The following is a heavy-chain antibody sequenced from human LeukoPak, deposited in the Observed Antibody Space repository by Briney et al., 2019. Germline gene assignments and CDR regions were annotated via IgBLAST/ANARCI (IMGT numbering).Heavy chain of an antibody. Sequence: PSETLSLTCTVSGGSISGYYWGWIRQPPGKGLEWIGNIHHSGSTYYNPSLKSRVTTSVDTSKNQLSLKLSSVTAADTAVYYCARVAAGIGFFQHWGQGTLVTVSS. CDR3: ARVAAGIGFFQH. CDR2: IHHSGST. V-gene: IGHV4-38-2*02. CDR1: GGSISGYY. J-gene: IGHJ1*01. D-gene: IGHD6-13*01.